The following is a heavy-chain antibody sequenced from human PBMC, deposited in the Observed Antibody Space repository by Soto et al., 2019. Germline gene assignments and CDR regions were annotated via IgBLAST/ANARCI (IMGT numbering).Heavy chain of an antibody. Sequence: PGGSLRLSCATSGFKFDDYSMHWVRQSPGKGLEWVCLISWDGRRTNYADSVRGRFTISRDSSKNSLYLQMNSLRSEDTALYYCTTAHYGDYPKRFDSWCHGTLVTV. CDR2: ISWDGRRT. V-gene: IGHV3-43*01. D-gene: IGHD4-17*01. J-gene: IGHJ5*01. CDR1: GFKFDDYS. CDR3: TTAHYGDYPKRFDS.